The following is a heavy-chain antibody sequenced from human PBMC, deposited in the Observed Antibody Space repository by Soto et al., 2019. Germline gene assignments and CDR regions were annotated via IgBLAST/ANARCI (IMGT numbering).Heavy chain of an antibody. CDR1: GGSISSSSYY. J-gene: IGHJ5*02. CDR3: ARCHLSNWFDP. Sequence: SETLSLTCTVSGGSISSSSYYWGWIRQPPGKGLEWIGSIYYSGSTYYNPPLKSRVTISVDTSKNQFSLKLSSVTAADTAVYYCARCHLSNWFDPWGQGTLVTVSS. CDR2: IYYSGST. V-gene: IGHV4-39*01.